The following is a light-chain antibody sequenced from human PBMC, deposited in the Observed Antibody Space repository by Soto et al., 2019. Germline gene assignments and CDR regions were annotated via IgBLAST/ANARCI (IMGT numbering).Light chain of an antibody. CDR1: QSVSSN. CDR2: AAS. Sequence: EIVMTQSPATLSVSPGERATLSCRAGQSVSSNLAWYQQKPGQAPRLLIYAASTRATGIPARLSGSGSGTEFTHTISSLQSEDFAFYYCQQYNNWPTFCGGTKVEIK. CDR3: QQYNNWPT. J-gene: IGKJ4*01. V-gene: IGKV3-15*01.